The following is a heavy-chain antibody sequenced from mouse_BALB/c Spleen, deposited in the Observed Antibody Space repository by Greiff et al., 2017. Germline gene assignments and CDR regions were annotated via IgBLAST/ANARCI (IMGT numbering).Heavy chain of an antibody. CDR1: GFTFSSYG. CDR3: ARDLLQRDYDAMDY. D-gene: IGHD6-2*01. J-gene: IGHJ4*01. CDR2: INSNGGST. V-gene: IGHV5-6-3*01. Sequence: DVKLVESGGGLVQPGGSLKLSCAASGFTFSSYGMSWVRQTPDKRLELVATINSNGGSTYYPDSVKGRFTISRDNAKNTLYLQMSSLKSEDTAMYYCARDLLQRDYDAMDYWGQGTSVTVSS.